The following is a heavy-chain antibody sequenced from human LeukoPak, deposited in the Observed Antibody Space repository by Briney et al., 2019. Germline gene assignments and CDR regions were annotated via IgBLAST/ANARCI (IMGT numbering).Heavy chain of an antibody. CDR2: ISGSGGST. CDR1: GFTFSSYS. Sequence: GGSLRLSCAASGFTFSSYSMNWVRQAPGKGLEWVSAISGSGGSTYYADSVKGRFTISRDNSKNTLYLQMNSLRAEDTAVYYCAKDRGYSGYGYGMDVWGQGTTVTVSS. D-gene: IGHD5-12*01. J-gene: IGHJ6*02. CDR3: AKDRGYSGYGYGMDV. V-gene: IGHV3-23*01.